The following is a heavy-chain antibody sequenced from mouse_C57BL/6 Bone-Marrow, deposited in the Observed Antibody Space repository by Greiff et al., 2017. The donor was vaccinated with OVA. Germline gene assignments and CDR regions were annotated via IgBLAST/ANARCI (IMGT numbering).Heavy chain of an antibody. CDR3: ARCRYYGSSYWYFDV. CDR2: IDPSDSYT. CDR1: GYTFTSYW. D-gene: IGHD1-1*01. Sequence: QVQLQQPGAELVRPGTSVKLSCKASGYTFTSYWMHWVKQRPGQGLEWIGVIDPSDSYTNYNQKFKGKATLTVDTSSSTAYMQLSSLTSEDSAVYYCARCRYYGSSYWYFDVWGTGTTVTVSS. J-gene: IGHJ1*03. V-gene: IGHV1-59*01.